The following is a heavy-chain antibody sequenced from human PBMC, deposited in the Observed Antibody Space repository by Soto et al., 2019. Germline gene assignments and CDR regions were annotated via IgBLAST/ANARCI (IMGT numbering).Heavy chain of an antibody. J-gene: IGHJ5*02. CDR1: GFTFSSYE. V-gene: IGHV3-48*03. CDR2: ISSSGNTI. CDR3: AKDYLAHYYGSGSENWFDP. Sequence: PGGSLRLSCAASGFTFSSYEMNWVRQAPGKGLEWVSYISSSGNTIYNADSVKGRFTVSRDNAKNTLYLQMNSLRAEDTAVYYCAKDYLAHYYGSGSENWFDPWGQGTLVTVSS. D-gene: IGHD3-10*01.